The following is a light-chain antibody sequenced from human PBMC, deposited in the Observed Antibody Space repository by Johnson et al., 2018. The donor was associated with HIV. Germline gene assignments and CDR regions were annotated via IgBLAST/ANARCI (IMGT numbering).Light chain of an antibody. V-gene: IGLV1-51*02. Sequence: QSALTQPPSVSAAPGQKVTISCSGSSSNIGNNYVSWYQQLPGTAPKLLIYESNQRPSGIPDRFSGSKSGTSATLGITGLQTGDEADYYCGTWDSSLSAEVFGTGTKVTFL. J-gene: IGLJ1*01. CDR3: GTWDSSLSAEV. CDR2: ESN. CDR1: SSNIGNNY.